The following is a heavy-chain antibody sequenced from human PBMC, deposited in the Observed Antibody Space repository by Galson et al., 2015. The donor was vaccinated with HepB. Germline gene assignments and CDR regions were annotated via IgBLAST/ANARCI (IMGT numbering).Heavy chain of an antibody. V-gene: IGHV1-18*04. CDR3: ARARGLNGPRQRYYFDY. D-gene: IGHD2-8*01. J-gene: IGHJ4*02. CDR2: ISAYNGNT. CDR1: GHTFTSYG. Sequence: SVKVSCKASGHTFTSYGISWVRQAPGQGLEWMGWISAYNGNTNYAQKLQGRVTMTTDTSTSTAYMELRSLRSDDTAVYYCARARGLNGPRQRYYFDYWGQGTLVTVSS.